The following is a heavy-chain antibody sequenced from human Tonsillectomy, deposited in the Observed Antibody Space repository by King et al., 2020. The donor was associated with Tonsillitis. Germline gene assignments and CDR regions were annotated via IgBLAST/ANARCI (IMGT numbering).Heavy chain of an antibody. CDR2: INRDESQK. Sequence: QLVQSGGGLVQPGGSLRLSCVASEFTFSAYWMTWVRQAPGKGLEWVANINRDESQKHYVDSVKGRFTISRDNAKNCVYLQMNSLRAEDTALYYCARDYTPTGGSSYYDAFDIWGQGRKVTVSS. J-gene: IGHJ3*02. CDR3: ARDYTPTGGSSYYDAFDI. V-gene: IGHV3-7*03. CDR1: EFTFSAYW. D-gene: IGHD2-15*01.